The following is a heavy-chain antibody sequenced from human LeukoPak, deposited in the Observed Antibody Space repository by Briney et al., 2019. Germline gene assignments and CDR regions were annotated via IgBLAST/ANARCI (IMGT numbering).Heavy chain of an antibody. J-gene: IGHJ4*02. CDR1: AYSISSGYY. CDR2: IYHSGTT. D-gene: IGHD3-22*01. CDR3: ARYSSGYYYGDY. Sequence: SETLSLTCTVSAYSISSGYYWGWIRQPPGKGLEWIGFIYHSGTTYYNPSLKSRVTISVDTSKNQFSLKLSSVTAADTAVYYCARYSSGYYYGDYWGQGTLVTVSS. V-gene: IGHV4-38-2*02.